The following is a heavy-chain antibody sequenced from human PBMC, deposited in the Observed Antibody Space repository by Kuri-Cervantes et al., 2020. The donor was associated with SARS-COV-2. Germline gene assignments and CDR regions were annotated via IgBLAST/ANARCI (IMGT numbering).Heavy chain of an antibody. CDR1: GFTFGNYA. Sequence: GESLKISCAASGFTFGNYAMHWVRQAPGKGLEWVAIISYDGSTLYQNSVKGRFTISRDNSRNTVYLQMNSLRREDTAVYFCAREGPQSTSPEVDYWGQGTLVTVSS. CDR3: AREGPQSTSPEVDY. J-gene: IGHJ4*02. CDR2: ISYDGST. V-gene: IGHV3-30*04. D-gene: IGHD1-14*01.